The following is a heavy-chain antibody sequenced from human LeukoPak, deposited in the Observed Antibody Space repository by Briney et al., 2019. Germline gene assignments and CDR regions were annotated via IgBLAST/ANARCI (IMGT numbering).Heavy chain of an antibody. CDR2: ITTSGGTT. D-gene: IGHD3-16*02. V-gene: IGHV3-23*01. CDR1: GFTFSSYA. J-gene: IGHJ4*02. CDR3: AKDLTHRLWGSYRSHFDY. Sequence: GGSLRLSCAASGFTFSSYAMSWVRQAPGKGLEWISGITTSGGTTYYADSVKGRFTISRDNSKNTLYLQMNSLRAEDTAVYYCAKDLTHRLWGSYRSHFDYWGQGTLVTVSS.